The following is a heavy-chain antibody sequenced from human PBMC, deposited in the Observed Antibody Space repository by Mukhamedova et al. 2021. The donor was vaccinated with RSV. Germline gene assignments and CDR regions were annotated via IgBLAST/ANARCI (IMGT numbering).Heavy chain of an antibody. J-gene: IGHJ5*02. CDR3: ARTSYDSSGVGCFDP. CDR2: ISGGSNPI. V-gene: IGHV3-48*04. Sequence: GLEWVSYISGGSNPIYYADSVKGRFTISRDNAKNSLYLQMNSLRAEDTALYYCARTSYDSSGVGCFDPWGQGTLVTVSS. D-gene: IGHD3-22*01.